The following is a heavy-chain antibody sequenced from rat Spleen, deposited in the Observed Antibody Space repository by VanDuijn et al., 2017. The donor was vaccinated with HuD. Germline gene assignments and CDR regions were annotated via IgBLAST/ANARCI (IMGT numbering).Heavy chain of an antibody. D-gene: IGHD4-3*01. CDR2: ISYDGSST. CDR1: GFTFSNYD. J-gene: IGHJ2*01. Sequence: EVQLVESGGGLVQPGRSMKLSCAASGFTFSNYDMAWVRQAPTKGLEWVASISYDGSSTYYRDSVKGRFTISRDNAKSTLYLQMDSLRSEDTATYYCTTRSGYGYWGQGVMVTVSS. V-gene: IGHV5-20*01. CDR3: TTRSGYGY.